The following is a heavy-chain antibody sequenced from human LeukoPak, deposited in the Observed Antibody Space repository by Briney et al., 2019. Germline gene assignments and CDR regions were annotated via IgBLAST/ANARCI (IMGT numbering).Heavy chain of an antibody. J-gene: IGHJ4*02. Sequence: SETLSLTCTVSGGSISSYYWSWIRQTPGKGLEWIGYIYYSGSTNFNPSLKSRVTISVDTSKNQFSLKLSSVTAADTAVYYCARVPTDAVAGNFDYWGQGTLVTVSS. CDR2: IYYSGST. D-gene: IGHD6-19*01. CDR1: GGSISSYY. V-gene: IGHV4-59*12. CDR3: ARVPTDAVAGNFDY.